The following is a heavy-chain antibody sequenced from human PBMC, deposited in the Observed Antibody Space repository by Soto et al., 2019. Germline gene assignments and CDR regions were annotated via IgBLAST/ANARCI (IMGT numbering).Heavy chain of an antibody. J-gene: IGHJ3*02. CDR3: ARCPWGWLQRRRRAFDI. CDR1: GYSISIGYY. D-gene: IGHD5-12*01. Sequence: LSLTCAVSGYSISIGYYCGWIRQPPGKGLEWIGSIYHSGRTYYNPSLKSRVTISVDTSKNHFPLKLSSVTAADTAVYYCARCPWGWLQRRRRAFDIWGQGTMVTVSS. V-gene: IGHV4-38-2*01. CDR2: IYHSGRT.